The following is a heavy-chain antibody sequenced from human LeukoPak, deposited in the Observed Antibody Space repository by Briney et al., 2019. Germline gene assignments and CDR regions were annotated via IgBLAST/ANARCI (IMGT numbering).Heavy chain of an antibody. CDR2: IYYSGST. Sequence: SETLSLTCTVSGGSISSYYWSWIRQPPGKGLEWIGYIYYSGSTNYNPSLKSRVTISVDTSKNQFSLKLSSVTAADTAVYYCARCRWFGEPSQEVDDAFDIWGQGTMVTVSS. V-gene: IGHV4-59*01. CDR1: GGSISSYY. J-gene: IGHJ3*02. CDR3: ARCRWFGEPSQEVDDAFDI. D-gene: IGHD3-10*01.